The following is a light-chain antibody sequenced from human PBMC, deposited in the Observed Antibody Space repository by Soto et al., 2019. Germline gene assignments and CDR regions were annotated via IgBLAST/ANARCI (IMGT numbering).Light chain of an antibody. CDR3: QQYNSFPWT. Sequence: DIQMTQSPSTLSASVGDRVTITCRASQNIYSWLAWNQQKPGKAPKLLLYQASNLESGVPSRFSGSGSGTEFTLTISSLQPDDFATYYCQQYNSFPWTFGQGTKVEIK. CDR1: QNIYSW. CDR2: QAS. J-gene: IGKJ1*01. V-gene: IGKV1-5*03.